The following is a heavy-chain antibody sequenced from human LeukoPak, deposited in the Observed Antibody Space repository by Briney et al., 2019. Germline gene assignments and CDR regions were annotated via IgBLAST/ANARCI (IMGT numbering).Heavy chain of an antibody. CDR2: IKQDGSEK. J-gene: IGHJ4*02. D-gene: IGHD6-19*01. Sequence: PGGSLRLSCAASGFTFSSYWMSWVRQAPGKGLEWVANIKQDGSEKYYVDSVKGRFTISRDNSKNTLYLQMNSLRAEDTAVYYCAKILGSSGWYYFDYWGQGTLVTVSS. V-gene: IGHV3-7*03. CDR1: GFTFSSYW. CDR3: AKILGSSGWYYFDY.